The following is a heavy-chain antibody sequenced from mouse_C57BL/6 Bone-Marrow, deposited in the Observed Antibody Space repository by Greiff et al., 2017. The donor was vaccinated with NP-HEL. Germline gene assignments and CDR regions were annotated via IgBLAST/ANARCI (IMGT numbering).Heavy chain of an antibody. J-gene: IGHJ1*03. CDR2: IYPGDGDT. D-gene: IGHD2-1*01. CDR1: GYAFSSSW. CDR3: ARSGGNFGWYFDV. V-gene: IGHV1-82*01. Sequence: VHLVESGPELVKPGASVKISCKASGYAFSSSWMNWVKQRPGKGLEWIGRIYPGDGDTNYNGKFKGKATLTADKSSSTAYMQLSSLTSEDSAVYFCARSGGNFGWYFDVWGTGTTVTVSS.